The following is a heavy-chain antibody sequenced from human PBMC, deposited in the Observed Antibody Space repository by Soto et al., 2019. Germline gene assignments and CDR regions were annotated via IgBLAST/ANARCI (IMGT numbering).Heavy chain of an antibody. CDR2: IGVYNGKT. CDR3: SRARYCTSPSCYNHYSYGMDI. V-gene: IGHV1-18*04. CDR1: GYTFTKYG. Sequence: QEQLVQSGGEVKKPGASVRVSCKASGYTFTKYGITWVRQAPGQGLEWMGWIGVYNGKTNYARKLQGRVIMTADTPASTAYMELRSLRSDDTAVYYCSRARYCTSPSCYNHYSYGMDIWGQGTTVSVSS. J-gene: IGHJ6*02. D-gene: IGHD2-2*02.